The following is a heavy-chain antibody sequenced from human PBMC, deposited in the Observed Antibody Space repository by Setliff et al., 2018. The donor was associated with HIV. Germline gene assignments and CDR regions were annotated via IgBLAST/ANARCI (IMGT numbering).Heavy chain of an antibody. Sequence: SETLSLTCTVSGGSISTYFWSWVRQTPGKGLEWIGEIIHTGSTNYNPSLKSRVTISVATSKNQFSLKLNSVTTADTAVYYCARSRTSSGYYGVTGYGMDVWGQGTTVTVSS. D-gene: IGHD3-22*01. CDR1: GGSISTYF. CDR3: ARSRTSSGYYGVTGYGMDV. CDR2: IIHTGST. J-gene: IGHJ6*02. V-gene: IGHV4-59*01.